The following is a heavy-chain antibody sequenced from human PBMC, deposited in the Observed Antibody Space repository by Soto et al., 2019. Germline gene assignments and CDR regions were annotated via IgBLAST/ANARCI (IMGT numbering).Heavy chain of an antibody. J-gene: IGHJ5*02. Sequence: SETLSLTCTVSGGSISSYYWSWIRQPPGKGLEWIGYIYYSGSTNYNPSLKSRVTISVDTSKNQFSLKLSSVTAADTAVYYCARAEAYYDFWSGYYYWFDPWGQGTLVTVSS. D-gene: IGHD3-3*01. CDR1: GGSISSYY. V-gene: IGHV4-59*12. CDR3: ARAEAYYDFWSGYYYWFDP. CDR2: IYYSGST.